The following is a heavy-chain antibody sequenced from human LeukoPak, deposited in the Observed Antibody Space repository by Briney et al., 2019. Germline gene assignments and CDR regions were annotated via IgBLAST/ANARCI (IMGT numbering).Heavy chain of an antibody. CDR1: GGSISSGSYY. CDR3: AREGIVVVPAALDY. D-gene: IGHD2-2*01. V-gene: IGHV4-61*02. J-gene: IGHJ4*02. Sequence: PSQALSLTCTVSGGSISSGSYYWSWIRQPAGKGLEWIGRIYTSGSTNYNPSLKSRVTISVDTSKNQFSLKLSSVTAADTAVYYCAREGIVVVPAALDYWGQGTLVTVSS. CDR2: IYTSGST.